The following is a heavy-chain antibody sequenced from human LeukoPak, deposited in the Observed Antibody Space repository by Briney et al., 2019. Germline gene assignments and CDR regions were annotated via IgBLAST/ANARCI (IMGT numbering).Heavy chain of an antibody. V-gene: IGHV1-2*02. Sequence: AASVKVSCKASGYTFTGYYMHWVRQAPGQGLEWMGWINPNSGGTNYAQKFQGRVTMTRDTSISTAYMELSRLRSDDTAVYYCAREGQTQAVRDIVVVPAATSWFDPWGQGTLVTVSS. CDR3: AREGQTQAVRDIVVVPAATSWFDP. CDR1: GYTFTGYY. J-gene: IGHJ5*02. D-gene: IGHD2-2*01. CDR2: INPNSGGT.